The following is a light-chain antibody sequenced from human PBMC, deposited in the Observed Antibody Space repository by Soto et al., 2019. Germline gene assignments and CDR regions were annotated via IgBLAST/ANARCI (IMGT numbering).Light chain of an antibody. J-gene: IGKJ3*01. Sequence: EIVLTQSPGTLSLSPGERATLSCRASQSVSSTYVAWYQQKPGQAPRLLIYDASNRATGIPARFSGSGSGTDFTLTISSLEPEDFAVYYCQQRSNWPSFGPGTKVDIK. CDR3: QQRSNWPS. V-gene: IGKV3-11*01. CDR2: DAS. CDR1: QSVSSTY.